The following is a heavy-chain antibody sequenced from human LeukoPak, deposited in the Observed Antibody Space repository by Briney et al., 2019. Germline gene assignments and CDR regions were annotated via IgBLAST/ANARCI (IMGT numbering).Heavy chain of an antibody. CDR2: VNHSGST. D-gene: IGHD3-9*01. Sequence: SETLSLTCAVYGGSFSGYYWSWIRQPPGKGLEWIGEVNHSGSTTYNPSLKSRVTISGDTSKNQFSLKLSSVTAADTAVYYCASSSGDILTGYYVSGMDVWGQGTTVTVSS. CDR3: ASSSGDILTGYYVSGMDV. J-gene: IGHJ6*02. CDR1: GGSFSGYY. V-gene: IGHV4-34*01.